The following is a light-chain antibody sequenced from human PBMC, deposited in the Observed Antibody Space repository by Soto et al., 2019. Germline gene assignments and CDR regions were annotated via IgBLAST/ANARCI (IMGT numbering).Light chain of an antibody. CDR3: QQYNHYWT. CDR1: QSISSW. CDR2: DAS. J-gene: IGKJ1*01. V-gene: IGKV1-5*01. Sequence: DIKMTQSPSTLSASIGDRATITCRASQSISSWLAWYQQKPGKAPKVLIYDASSLESGVPSRFSGSGSGTEFSLTISSLQPDDFATYYCQQYNHYWTFGQGTKVAIK.